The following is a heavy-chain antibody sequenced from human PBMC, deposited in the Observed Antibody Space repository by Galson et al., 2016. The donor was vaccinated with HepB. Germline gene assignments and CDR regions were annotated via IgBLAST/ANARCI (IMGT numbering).Heavy chain of an antibody. Sequence: SVKVSCKASGYTFSNYDVHWARQASGQGLEWMGRMNPNSGDTGYLEKFQGRVTMTRNTSISTAYMELSSLRSEDTAVYYCARGEGMDVWGQGTTVTVSS. J-gene: IGHJ6*02. V-gene: IGHV1-8*01. CDR3: ARGEGMDV. CDR1: GYTFSNYD. CDR2: MNPNSGDT.